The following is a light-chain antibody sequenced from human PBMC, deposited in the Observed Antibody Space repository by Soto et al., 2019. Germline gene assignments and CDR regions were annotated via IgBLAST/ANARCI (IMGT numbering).Light chain of an antibody. V-gene: IGKV3-11*01. CDR3: QQNGSTPYS. J-gene: IGKJ2*03. CDR1: QSVSSY. CDR2: DAS. Sequence: EIVLTQSPATLSLSPGERATLSCRASQSVSSYLAWYQQKPGQAPRLLIYDASNRATGIPARFSGSGSGTDFTLTISSLEPEDLAVYYCQQNGSTPYSFGQGTKLEIK.